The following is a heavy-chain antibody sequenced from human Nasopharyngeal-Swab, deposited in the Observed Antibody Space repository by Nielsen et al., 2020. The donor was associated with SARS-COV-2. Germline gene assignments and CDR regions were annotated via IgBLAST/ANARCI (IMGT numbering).Heavy chain of an antibody. CDR3: ARVGWWFHYYFDY. V-gene: IGHV3-7*01. Sequence: GESLKISCAAPGFTFSTCWMSWVRQAPGKGLEWVANIKQDGSEKYYVDSVKGRFTISRDNAKNSLYLQMNSLRAEDTAVYYCARVGWWFHYYFDYWGQGTLVTVSS. CDR2: IKQDGSEK. D-gene: IGHD2-15*01. J-gene: IGHJ4*02. CDR1: GFTFSTCW.